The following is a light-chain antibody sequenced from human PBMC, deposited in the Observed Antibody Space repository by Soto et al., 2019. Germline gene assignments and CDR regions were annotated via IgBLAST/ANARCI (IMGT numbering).Light chain of an antibody. CDR3: CSYAGGTSVV. Sequence: QSALTQPASVSGSPGQSITISCTGTSSDVGSYNLVSWYQHHTGKAPKLMIYEDIERPSGVSNRFSGSKSGNTASLTISGLQTEDEADYYCCSYAGGTSVVFGGGTKLTVL. CDR2: EDI. CDR1: SSDVGSYNL. V-gene: IGLV2-23*01. J-gene: IGLJ2*01.